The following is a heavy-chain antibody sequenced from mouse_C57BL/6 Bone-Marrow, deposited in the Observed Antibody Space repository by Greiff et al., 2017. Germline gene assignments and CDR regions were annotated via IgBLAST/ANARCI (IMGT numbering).Heavy chain of an antibody. D-gene: IGHD2-3*01. Sequence: EVQLQQSGAELVRPGASVKLSCTASGFNIKDDYMHWVKQRPEQGLEWIGWIDPENGDTAYASKFQGKATITADTSSNTAYLQLSSLTSEDTAVYYCTTPDGYYYAMDYWGQGTSVTVSS. CDR3: TTPDGYYYAMDY. V-gene: IGHV14-4*01. CDR1: GFNIKDDY. J-gene: IGHJ4*01. CDR2: IDPENGDT.